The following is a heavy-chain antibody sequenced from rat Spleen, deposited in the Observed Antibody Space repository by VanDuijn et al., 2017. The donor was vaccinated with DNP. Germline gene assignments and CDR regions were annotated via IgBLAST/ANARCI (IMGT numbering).Heavy chain of an antibody. V-gene: IGHV4-2*01. CDR2: INKDSSTV. CDR1: GFNFNDYW. Sequence: EVKLVESGGGLVQPGRSLKLSCAASGFNFNDYWMGWVRQAPVKGLEWIGQINKDSSTVHDTPSLKDKFTISRDNAQNTLHLQMSKLGSEDTAIYYCAKGPNYGGHSDYFDYWGQGVMVTVSS. CDR3: AKGPNYGGHSDYFDY. D-gene: IGHD1-11*01. J-gene: IGHJ2*01.